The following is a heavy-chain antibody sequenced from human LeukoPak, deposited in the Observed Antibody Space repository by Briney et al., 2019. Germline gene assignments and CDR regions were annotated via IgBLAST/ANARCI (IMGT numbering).Heavy chain of an antibody. V-gene: IGHV5-51*01. CDR2: IYPGDSDT. D-gene: IGHD3-22*01. J-gene: IGHJ3*02. CDR3: ARERSSGYYTEDAFDI. CDR1: GHSFTSYW. Sequence: GESLKISCKASGHSFTSYWIGWVRQMPEKGLERMGIIYPGDSDTRYSPSFQGQVTISADRSISTAYLQWSSLKASDTAMYYCARERSSGYYTEDAFDIWGQGTMVTVSS.